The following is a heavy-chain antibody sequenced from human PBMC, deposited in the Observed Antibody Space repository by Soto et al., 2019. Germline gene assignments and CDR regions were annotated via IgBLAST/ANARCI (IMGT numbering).Heavy chain of an antibody. CDR2: IISNDDK. V-gene: IGHV2-26*01. D-gene: IGHD3-22*01. J-gene: IGHJ4*02. CDR3: ARALFYSDSDGYYFEFDY. Sequence: SGPTLVNPTETLTLTCSVSGFSLTDTRMGVSWIRQAPEKALEWLAHIISNDDKSYSTSLKSRLTISKDTSKSQVVLRMTNMIPVDTGRYYCARALFYSDSDGYYFEFDYWGPGTLVTVSS. CDR1: GFSLTDTRMG.